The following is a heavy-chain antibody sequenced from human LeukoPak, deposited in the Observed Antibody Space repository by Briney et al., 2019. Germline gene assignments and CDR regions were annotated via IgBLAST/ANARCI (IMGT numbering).Heavy chain of an antibody. V-gene: IGHV4-39*01. CDR1: GASIRSTSYD. Sequence: PSETLSLTCTVAGASIRSTSYDWGWIRQPPGKGLEWIGRIYYSGTTYHNPSIKARVTISVDTSKNQFSLNLRSMTAADTAVYYCATPAGPYGDYDYWGQGTLVTVSS. CDR3: ATPAGPYGDYDY. J-gene: IGHJ4*02. D-gene: IGHD4-17*01. CDR2: IYYSGTT.